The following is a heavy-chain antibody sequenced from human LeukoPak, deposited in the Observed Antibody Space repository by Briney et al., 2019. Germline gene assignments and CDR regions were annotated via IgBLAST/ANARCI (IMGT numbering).Heavy chain of an antibody. V-gene: IGHV3-21*01. CDR1: GFSFSLYS. D-gene: IGHD3-16*01. Sequence: GGSLRLSCVASGFSFSLYSMNWVRQAPGKGLEWVSTISGDSSGNYIDYADSVKGRFTISRDNAKSSVFLQMNGLRDDDTAVYYCTREGGVGSWGQGTLVSVSS. CDR3: TREGGVGS. J-gene: IGHJ5*01. CDR2: ISGDSSGNYI.